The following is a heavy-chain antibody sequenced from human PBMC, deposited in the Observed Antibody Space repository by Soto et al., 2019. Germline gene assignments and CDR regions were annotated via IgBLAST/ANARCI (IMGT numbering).Heavy chain of an antibody. CDR1: GYTFTGYY. J-gene: IGHJ5*02. D-gene: IGHD2-2*01. CDR3: ARGGIVVVPPASRFAP. CDR2: INPNSGGT. Sequence: GASVKVSCKASGYTFTGYYMHWVRQAPGQGLEWMGWINPNSGGTNYAQKFQGWVTMTRDTSISTAYMELSRLRSDDTAVYYCARGGIVVVPPASRFAPWGQGTLVTVSS. V-gene: IGHV1-2*04.